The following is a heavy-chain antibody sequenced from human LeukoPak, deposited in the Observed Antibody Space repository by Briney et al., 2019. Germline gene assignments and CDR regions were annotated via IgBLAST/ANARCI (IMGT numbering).Heavy chain of an antibody. CDR3: ARARGGEQLVEENDAFDI. J-gene: IGHJ3*02. CDR2: INPSGGST. V-gene: IGHV1-46*01. Sequence: ASVKVSCKASGYTFTSYYMHWVRQAPGQGLEWMGIINPSGGSTSYAQKFQGRVTMTRDMSTSTVYMELSSLRSEDTAVYYCARARGGEQLVEENDAFDIWGQGTMVTVS. CDR1: GYTFTSYY. D-gene: IGHD6-6*01.